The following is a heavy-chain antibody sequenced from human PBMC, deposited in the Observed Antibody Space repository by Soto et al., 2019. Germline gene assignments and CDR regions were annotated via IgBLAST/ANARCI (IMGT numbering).Heavy chain of an antibody. D-gene: IGHD3-10*01. CDR2: IGSITSMT. CDR1: GFTFSNYG. V-gene: IGHV3-48*02. J-gene: IGHJ4*02. CDR3: AGGGGSRPDY. Sequence: EVQMVESGGGLVQPGGSLRLSCVVSGFTFSNYGINWVRQAPGKGLEWVSYIGSITSMTAYADSVKGRFTISRDNANNVLSLQMNRLRDDDTAVYYCAGGGGSRPDYWGQGTLVTVSS.